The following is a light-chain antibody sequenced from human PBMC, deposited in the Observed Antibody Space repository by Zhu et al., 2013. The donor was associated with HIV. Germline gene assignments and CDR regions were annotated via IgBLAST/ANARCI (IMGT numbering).Light chain of an antibody. CDR2: GNN. J-gene: IGLJ3*02. CDR3: SAYDDSLNGPV. Sequence: QSVLTQPPSASGTPGQRVTISCSGSSSNIGDNSVNWYYHLPGTAPKLLIYGNNQRPSGVPDRFSGFKSGTSASLAISGLQSEDEADYYCSAYDDSLNGPVFGGGTKLTVL. V-gene: IGLV1-44*01. CDR1: SSNIGDNS.